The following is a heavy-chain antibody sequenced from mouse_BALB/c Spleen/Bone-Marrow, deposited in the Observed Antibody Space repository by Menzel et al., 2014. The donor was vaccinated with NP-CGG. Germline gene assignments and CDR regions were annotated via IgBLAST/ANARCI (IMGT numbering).Heavy chain of an antibody. CDR2: INPSTGYT. J-gene: IGHJ3*01. CDR3: ARRGIYYGNYFAY. CDR1: GYTFTNYW. Sequence: QVQLQQSGAELAKPGASVKTSCKASGYTFTNYWMHWVKQRPGQGLEWIGYINPSTGYTEYNQKFKDKATLTADKSSSTAYMQLSSLTSEDSAVYYCARRGIYYGNYFAYWGQGTLVTVSA. D-gene: IGHD2-1*01. V-gene: IGHV1-7*01.